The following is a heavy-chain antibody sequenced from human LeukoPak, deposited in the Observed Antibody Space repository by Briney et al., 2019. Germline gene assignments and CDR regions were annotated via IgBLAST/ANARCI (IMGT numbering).Heavy chain of an antibody. CDR2: IDAEDGQT. J-gene: IGHJ6*04. D-gene: IGHD3-10*01. CDR1: GYTFSDYY. Sequence: ATVKISCKASGYTFSDYYMHWVKYAPGKGLEWMGRIDAEDGQTIYAEKFQGRVAITADTSTDTAYMELTSLRSEDTAAYYCTTDRVDRSFDLWGKGTAVSVSS. V-gene: IGHV1-69-2*01. CDR3: TTDRVDRSFDL.